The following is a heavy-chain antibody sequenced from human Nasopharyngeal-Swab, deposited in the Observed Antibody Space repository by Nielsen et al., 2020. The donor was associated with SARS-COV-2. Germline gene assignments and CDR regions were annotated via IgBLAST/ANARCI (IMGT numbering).Heavy chain of an antibody. CDR3: ARVGPRHYDFWSGYSFDY. CDR1: GDSVSSNSAA. CDR2: TNYRSKWYN. V-gene: IGHV6-1*01. Sequence: CAISGDSVSSNSAAWNWTRQSPSGGLEWLGRTNYRSKWYNDYAVAVKSRITINPDTSKNQFSLQLNSVTPEDTAVYYCARVGPRHYDFWSGYSFDYWGPGTLVTVSS. J-gene: IGHJ4*02. D-gene: IGHD3-3*01.